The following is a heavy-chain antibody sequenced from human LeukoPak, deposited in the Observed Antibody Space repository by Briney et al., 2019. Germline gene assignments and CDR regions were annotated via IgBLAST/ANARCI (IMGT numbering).Heavy chain of an antibody. D-gene: IGHD3-3*01. V-gene: IGHV3-23*01. CDR1: GFTFSSYA. CDR3: AKDYAIFGVVNAFDP. Sequence: GGSLRLSCAASGFTFSSYAMSWVRQAPGKGLEWVSAISGSGGSTYYADSVKGRFTISRDNSKSTLYLQMNSLRAEDTAVYYCAKDYAIFGVVNAFDPWGQGTLVTVSS. CDR2: ISGSGGST. J-gene: IGHJ5*02.